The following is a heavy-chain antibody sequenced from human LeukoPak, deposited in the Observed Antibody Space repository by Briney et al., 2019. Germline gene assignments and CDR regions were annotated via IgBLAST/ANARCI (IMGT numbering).Heavy chain of an antibody. CDR1: GFTFSSYG. V-gene: IGHV3-30*18. J-gene: IGHJ6*02. CDR3: AKEPSRDYGMDV. CDR2: ISYDGSNK. Sequence: PGGSLRLSCAASGFTFSSYGMHWVRQAPGKGLEWVAVISYDGSNKYYADSVKGRFTISRDNSKNTLYLQMNSLRAEDTAVYYCAKEPSRDYGMDVWGQGTTVTVS.